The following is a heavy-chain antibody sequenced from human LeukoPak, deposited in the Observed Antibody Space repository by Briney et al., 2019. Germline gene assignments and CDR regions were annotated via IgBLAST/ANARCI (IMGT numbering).Heavy chain of an antibody. V-gene: IGHV3-48*03. CDR1: GFTFSSYE. J-gene: IGHJ4*02. D-gene: IGHD5-12*01. CDR3: ARAVVATEGTFDY. Sequence: GGSLRLSCAASGFTFSSYEMNWVRQAPGKGLEWVSYISSCGSTICYADSVKGRFTISRDNAKNSLYLQMNSLRAEDTAVYYCARAVVATEGTFDYWGQGTLVTVSS. CDR2: ISSCGSTI.